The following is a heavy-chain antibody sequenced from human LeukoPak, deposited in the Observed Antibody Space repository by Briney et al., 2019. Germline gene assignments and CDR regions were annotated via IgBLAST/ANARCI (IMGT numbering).Heavy chain of an antibody. J-gene: IGHJ5*02. CDR1: GFTFSSYS. V-gene: IGHV3-21*01. D-gene: IGHD2-2*01. CDR3: ARSPTGSSTSCYECNWFDP. CDR2: ISSSSSYI. Sequence: GGSLRLSCAASGFTFSSYSMNWVRQAPGKGLEWVSSISSSSSYIYYADSVKGRFTISRDNAKNSLYLQMNSLRAEDTAVYYCARSPTGSSTSCYECNWFDPWGQGTLVTVSS.